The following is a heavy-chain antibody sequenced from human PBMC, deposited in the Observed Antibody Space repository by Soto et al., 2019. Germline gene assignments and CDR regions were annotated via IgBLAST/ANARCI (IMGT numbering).Heavy chain of an antibody. CDR2: IYYSGST. J-gene: IGHJ5*02. D-gene: IGHD3-9*01. Sequence: SETLSLTCTVSGGSISRYYWSWIRPPPGKGLEWIGYIYYSGSTNYNPSLKSRVTISVDTSKNQFSLKLSSVTAADTAVYYCARGDFDWLLSFDPWGQGTLVTVSS. V-gene: IGHV4-59*01. CDR1: GGSISRYY. CDR3: ARGDFDWLLSFDP.